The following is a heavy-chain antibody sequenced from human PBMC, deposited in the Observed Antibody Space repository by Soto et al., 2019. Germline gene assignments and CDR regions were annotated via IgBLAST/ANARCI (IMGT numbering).Heavy chain of an antibody. J-gene: IGHJ5*02. V-gene: IGHV3-48*01. CDR2: ISSSSSTI. CDR3: ARDLSLITFGGVNVKTFDP. CDR1: GFTLSSYS. Sequence: PGGSLRLSCAASGFTLSSYSMNWVRQAKGKGLEWVSYISSSSSTIYYADSVKGRFTISRDNAKNSLYLQMNSLRAEDTAVYYCARDLSLITFGGVNVKTFDPWGQGTLVTVSS. D-gene: IGHD3-16*02.